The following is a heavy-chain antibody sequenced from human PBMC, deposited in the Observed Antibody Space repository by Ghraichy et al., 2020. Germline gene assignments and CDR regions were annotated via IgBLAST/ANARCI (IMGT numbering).Heavy chain of an antibody. CDR2: IISILGTP. V-gene: IGHV1-69*13. CDR1: GGTFSTYA. D-gene: IGHD2/OR15-2a*01. J-gene: IGHJ6*03. CDR3: VNCKAFYLYMDV. Sequence: SVKVSCKASGGTFSTYAISWVRQAPGQGLEWMGGIISILGTPTYAQKFQGRVTITADESTGTVYMELGSLRSEDTAIYYCVNCKAFYLYMDVWGKGTTVAVSS.